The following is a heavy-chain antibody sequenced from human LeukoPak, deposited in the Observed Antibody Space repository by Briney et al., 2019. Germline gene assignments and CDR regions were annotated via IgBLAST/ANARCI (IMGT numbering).Heavy chain of an antibody. D-gene: IGHD3-3*01. CDR3: TRDGRYDFWSGYSDY. CDR2: IRSKAYGGTT. CDR1: GFTFGDYA. V-gene: IGHV3-49*03. Sequence: PGGSLRLSCTASGFTFGDYAMSWFRQAPGKGLEWVGFIRSKAYGGTTEYAASVKGRFTISRDDSKSIAYPQMNSLKTEDTAVYYCTRDGRYDFWSGYSDYWGQGTLVTVPS. J-gene: IGHJ4*02.